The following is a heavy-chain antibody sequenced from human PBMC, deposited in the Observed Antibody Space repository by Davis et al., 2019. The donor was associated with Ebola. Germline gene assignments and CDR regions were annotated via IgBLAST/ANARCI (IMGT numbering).Heavy chain of an antibody. J-gene: IGHJ3*02. CDR2: IYPGDSDT. Sequence: GESLKISCKGSGYSFTSYWIGWVRQMPGKGLEWMGIIYPGDSDTRYSPSFQGQVTISADKSISTAYLQWSSLKASDTAMYYCARLIPQYFDWFSAFDIWGQGTMVTVSS. V-gene: IGHV5-51*01. D-gene: IGHD3-9*01. CDR3: ARLIPQYFDWFSAFDI. CDR1: GYSFTSYW.